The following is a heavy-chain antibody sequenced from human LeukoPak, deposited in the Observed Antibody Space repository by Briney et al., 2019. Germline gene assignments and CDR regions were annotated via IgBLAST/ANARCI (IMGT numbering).Heavy chain of an antibody. D-gene: IGHD5-18*01. CDR1: GYTFTGYY. J-gene: IGHJ4*02. CDR3: ARTIQLWLRNDLGY. CDR2: INPNSGGT. Sequence: ASVKASCKASGYTFTGYYMHWLRQAPGQGLEWMGWINPNSGGTNYAQKFQGRVTMTRDTSISTAYMELSRLRSDDTAVYYCARTIQLWLRNDLGYWGQGTLVTVSS. V-gene: IGHV1-2*02.